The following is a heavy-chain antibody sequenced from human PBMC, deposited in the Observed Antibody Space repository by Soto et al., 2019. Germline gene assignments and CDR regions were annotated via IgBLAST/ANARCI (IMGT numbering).Heavy chain of an antibody. CDR3: ARDLTTVVTQYFDI. CDR2: ISYDGTNK. J-gene: IGHJ3*02. CDR1: GFTFSSYG. V-gene: IGHV3-30-3*01. D-gene: IGHD4-17*01. Sequence: QLHLVESGGGVVQPGRSLRLSCAASGFTFSSYGMHWVRQAPGKGLEWVAVISYDGTNKYYADSVKGRFTISRDNSKNTLYLQMNSLRAEDTAVYYCARDLTTVVTQYFDIWGQGTMVTVSS.